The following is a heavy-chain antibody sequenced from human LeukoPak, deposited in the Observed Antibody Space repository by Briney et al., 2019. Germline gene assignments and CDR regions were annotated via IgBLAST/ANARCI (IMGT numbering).Heavy chain of an antibody. J-gene: IGHJ4*02. CDR2: ISSSTTTI. Sequence: GGSLRLSCTASGFTFSTYNMNWVRQAPGKGLEWVSYISSSTTTISYADSVKGRFTISRDNAKNSLYLQMNSLRVEDTAVYYCARGLSGFDYWGQGTLVTVSS. CDR3: ARGLSGFDY. D-gene: IGHD4/OR15-4a*01. CDR1: GFTFSTYN. V-gene: IGHV3-48*04.